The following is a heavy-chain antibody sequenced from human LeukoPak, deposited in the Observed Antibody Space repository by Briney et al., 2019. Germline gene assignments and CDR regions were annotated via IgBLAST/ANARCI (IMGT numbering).Heavy chain of an antibody. CDR2: TYYRSKWYN. CDR3: ASGYCSSTSCYLDY. CDR1: GDSVSSNTAA. D-gene: IGHD2-2*03. V-gene: IGHV6-1*01. Sequence: SQTLSLTCAISGDSVSSNTAAWNWIRQSPSRGLEWLGRTYYRSKWYNDYAVSVKGRITINPDTSENQSYLQLNSVTPEDTAVYYCASGYCSSTSCYLDYWGQGTLATVSS. J-gene: IGHJ4*02.